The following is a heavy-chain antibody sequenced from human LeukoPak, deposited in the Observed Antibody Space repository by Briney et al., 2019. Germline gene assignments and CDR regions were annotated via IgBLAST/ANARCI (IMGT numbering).Heavy chain of an antibody. Sequence: GGSLRLSCAASGFTFSSYWMHWVRQAPGKGLVWVSSISGSGGNTYYADSVKGRFTISRDNSKNTLYLQMNSLRAEDTAVYYCAKPARTDAFDIWGQGTMITVSS. J-gene: IGHJ3*02. CDR3: AKPARTDAFDI. V-gene: IGHV3-23*01. CDR2: ISGSGGNT. D-gene: IGHD1-14*01. CDR1: GFTFSSYW.